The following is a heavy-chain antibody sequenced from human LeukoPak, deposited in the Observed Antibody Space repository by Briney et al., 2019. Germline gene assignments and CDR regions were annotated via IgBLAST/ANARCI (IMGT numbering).Heavy chain of an antibody. J-gene: IGHJ3*02. V-gene: IGHV4-4*09. CDR3: ARGYSSGLSAAFDI. D-gene: IGHD6-19*01. CDR2: IYTSGST. Sequence: SETLSLTCTVSGGSISSYYGSWIRQPPGKGLEWIGYIYTSGSTNYNPSLKSRVTISVDTSKNQFSLKLSSVTAADTAVYYCARGYSSGLSAAFDIWGQGTMVTVSS. CDR1: GGSISSYY.